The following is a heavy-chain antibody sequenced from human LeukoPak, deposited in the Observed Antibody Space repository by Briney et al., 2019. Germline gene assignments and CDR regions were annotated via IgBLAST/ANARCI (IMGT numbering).Heavy chain of an antibody. V-gene: IGHV4-59*01. Sequence: SETLSLTCTVSGVSTSSYYWSWIRQPPGKGLEWIGYIYYSGSTNYNPSLKSRVTISVDTSKNQFSLKLSSVTAADTAVYYCARWIGGSELGDAFDIWGQGTMVTVSS. J-gene: IGHJ3*02. CDR2: IYYSGST. CDR1: GVSTSSYY. CDR3: ARWIGGSELGDAFDI. D-gene: IGHD2-15*01.